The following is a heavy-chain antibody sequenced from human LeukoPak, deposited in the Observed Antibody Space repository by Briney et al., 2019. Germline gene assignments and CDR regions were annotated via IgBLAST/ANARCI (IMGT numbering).Heavy chain of an antibody. V-gene: IGHV4-61*02. Sequence: SQTLSLTCTVSGGSISSGSYYWSWIRQPAGKGLEWIGRIYTSGSTNYNPSLKSRVTISVDTSKNQFSLKLSSVTAADTAVYYCARGFRRATNWFDPWGQGTLVTVSS. CDR1: GGSISSGSYY. CDR3: ARGFRRATNWFDP. CDR2: IYTSGST. J-gene: IGHJ5*02. D-gene: IGHD5-24*01.